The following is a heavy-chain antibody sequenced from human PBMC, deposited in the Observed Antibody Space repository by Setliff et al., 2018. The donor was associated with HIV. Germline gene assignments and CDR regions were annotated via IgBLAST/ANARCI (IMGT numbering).Heavy chain of an antibody. J-gene: IGHJ5*02. CDR2: IYHTGST. D-gene: IGHD1-26*01. V-gene: IGHV4-39*02. CDR3: AKDLGRVDWFDP. Sequence: SETLSLTCTVSGGSINSTSYYWGWIRQPPGNGLEWIGSIYHTGSTYYKPSLKSRVTISVDTSKNQFSLRLSSVAAGDTAVYYCAKDLGRVDWFDPWGQGTLVTVSS. CDR1: GGSINSTSYY.